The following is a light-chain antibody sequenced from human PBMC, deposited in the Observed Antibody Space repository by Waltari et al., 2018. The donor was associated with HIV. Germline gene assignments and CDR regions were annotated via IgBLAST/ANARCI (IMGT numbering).Light chain of an antibody. V-gene: IGKV1-5*03. CDR3: QQYNSDFYT. CDR1: QDVGYW. CDR2: KTS. Sequence: DIQMNQSPSTLSASVGDRVTITCRASQDVGYWLAWYQQKSGKAPKLLMYKTSILEYGVQSRFSGRASGTGFTLTIDGLQPEDFATYYCQQYNSDFYTFGQGTKLEIK. J-gene: IGKJ2*01.